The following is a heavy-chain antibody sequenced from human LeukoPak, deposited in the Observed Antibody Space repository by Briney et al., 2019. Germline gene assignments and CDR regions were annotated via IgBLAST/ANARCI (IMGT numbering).Heavy chain of an antibody. CDR3: ARDLCWGCFDD. D-gene: IGHD3-10*02. Sequence: GGSLRLSCAASVFTFNTYGMTWVRQAPGKGREWVSAITSSGGSTYYGDSVKGRFTISRDNSRNTLYLQMNSLRVDDTAVYYCARDLCWGCFDDWGQGNLVTVSS. CDR1: VFTFNTYG. V-gene: IGHV3-23*01. J-gene: IGHJ4*02. CDR2: ITSSGGST.